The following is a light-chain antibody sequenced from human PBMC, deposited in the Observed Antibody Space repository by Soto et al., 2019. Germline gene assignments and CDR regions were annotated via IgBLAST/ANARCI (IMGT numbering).Light chain of an antibody. J-gene: IGKJ1*01. V-gene: IGKV1-12*01. CDR3: QQAKNFPWT. Sequence: DIQMTQSPSSVSASVGDRVTITCRASQGVSSSLAWYQQKPGKAPKLLISTAANFQSGDPSRFSGTGSGTDFTLTINCLQPEDVATYFCQQAKNFPWTFGKGTKVEVK. CDR2: TAA. CDR1: QGVSSS.